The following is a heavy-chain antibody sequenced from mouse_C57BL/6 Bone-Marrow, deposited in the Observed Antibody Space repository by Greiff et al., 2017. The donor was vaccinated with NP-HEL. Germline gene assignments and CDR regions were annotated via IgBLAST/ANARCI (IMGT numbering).Heavy chain of an antibody. J-gene: IGHJ3*01. D-gene: IGHD1-1*01. CDR2: ISSGGSST. V-gene: IGHV5-4*01. Sequence: DVKLVESGGGLVKPGGSLKLSCAASGFTFSSYAMPWVRQTPEKRLEWVATISSGGSSTYYPDNIKGRFTISRDNAKNNLYLKMSHLKSEDTAMYYCARDGPLYYYGSSLFACWGPATLVTVSA. CDR3: ARDGPLYYYGSSLFAC. CDR1: GFTFSSYA.